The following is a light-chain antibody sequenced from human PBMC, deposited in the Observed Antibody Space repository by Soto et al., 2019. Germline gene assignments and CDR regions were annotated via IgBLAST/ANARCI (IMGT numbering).Light chain of an antibody. CDR2: NTS. Sequence: IQMTQSPSSLSASVVDRVTITCRASQPINSYLHWYQQKPGKAPTHLLYNTSNLQRGGPSRFSGSGSGTDFTLTISTLRPEDFATYYCQHGGAFGPGTKVDIE. CDR3: QHGGA. J-gene: IGKJ3*01. V-gene: IGKV1-39*01. CDR1: QPINSY.